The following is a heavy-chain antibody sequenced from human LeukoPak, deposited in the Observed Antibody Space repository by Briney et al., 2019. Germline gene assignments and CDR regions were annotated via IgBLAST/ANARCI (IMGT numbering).Heavy chain of an antibody. CDR1: GFTFSTYA. CDR3: AKVHSSGWYFFDY. Sequence: GGSLRLSCAASGFTFSTYAIHWVRQAPGNGLEWVALISYDGRNKYYADSVKGRFTISRDNSKNTLYLQMNSLRAEDTAVYYCAKVHSSGWYFFDYWGQGTLVTVSS. CDR2: ISYDGRNK. D-gene: IGHD6-19*01. J-gene: IGHJ4*02. V-gene: IGHV3-30*18.